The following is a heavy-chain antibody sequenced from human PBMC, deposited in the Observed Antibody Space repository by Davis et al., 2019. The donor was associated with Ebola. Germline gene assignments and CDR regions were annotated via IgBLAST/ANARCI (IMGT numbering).Heavy chain of an antibody. Sequence: GESLKISCAASGFTFSSYEMNWVRQAPGKGLEWVSYISSSGSTIYYADSVKGRFTISRDNAKNSLYLQMNSLRAEDTAVYYCARDRRSSGWSGDYFDYWGQGTLVTVSS. D-gene: IGHD6-19*01. CDR3: ARDRRSSGWSGDYFDY. CDR2: ISSSGSTI. V-gene: IGHV3-48*03. CDR1: GFTFSSYE. J-gene: IGHJ4*02.